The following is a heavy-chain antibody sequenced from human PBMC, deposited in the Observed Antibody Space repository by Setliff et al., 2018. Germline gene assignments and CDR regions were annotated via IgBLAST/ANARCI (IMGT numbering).Heavy chain of an antibody. CDR1: GGSFSGYY. Sequence: SETLSLTCAVYGGSFSGYYWSWIRQPPGKGLEWIGYIYDSGITNYNPSPKSRVTMSIDTSKNQFSLKLNSVTAADMAVYYCAREQWLDPPGYYYMDVWAKGTTVTVSS. D-gene: IGHD6-19*01. J-gene: IGHJ6*03. CDR3: AREQWLDPPGYYYMDV. CDR2: IYDSGIT. V-gene: IGHV4-34*11.